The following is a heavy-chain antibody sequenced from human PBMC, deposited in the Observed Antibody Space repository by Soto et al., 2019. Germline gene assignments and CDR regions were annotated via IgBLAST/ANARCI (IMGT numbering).Heavy chain of an antibody. Sequence: ASVKVSCKASGYTFTSYAMHWVRQAPGQRLEWMGWINAGNGNTKYSQKFQGRVTITRDTSASTAYMELSSLRSEDTAVYYCARNRGLLWFGELLSRSYYYYYGMDVWGQGTTVTVSS. D-gene: IGHD3-10*01. CDR1: GYTFTSYA. V-gene: IGHV1-3*01. CDR3: ARNRGLLWFGELLSRSYYYYYGMDV. J-gene: IGHJ6*02. CDR2: INAGNGNT.